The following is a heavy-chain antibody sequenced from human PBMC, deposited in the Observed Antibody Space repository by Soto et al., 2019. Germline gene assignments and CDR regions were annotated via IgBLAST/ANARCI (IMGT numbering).Heavy chain of an antibody. CDR3: ASLPTSSPGGYYGSGSGENWFDP. J-gene: IGHJ5*02. CDR1: GGTFSSYT. Sequence: ASVKVSCKASGGTFSSYTISWVRQAPGQGLEWMGRIIPILGIANYAQKFQGRVTITADKSTSTAYMELSSLRSEDTAVYYCASLPTSSPGGYYGSGSGENWFDPWGQGTLVTVSS. V-gene: IGHV1-69*02. D-gene: IGHD3-10*01. CDR2: IIPILGIA.